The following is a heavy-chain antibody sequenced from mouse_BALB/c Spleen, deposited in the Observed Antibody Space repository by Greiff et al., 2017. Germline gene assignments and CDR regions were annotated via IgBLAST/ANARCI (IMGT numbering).Heavy chain of an antibody. D-gene: IGHD1-1*01. V-gene: IGHV5-6-2*01. J-gene: IGHJ2*01. CDR2: INSNGGST. Sequence: EVKVVESGGGLVKLGGSLKLSCAASGFTFSSYYMSWVRQTPEKRLELVAAINSNGGSTYYPDTVKGRFTISRDNAKNTLYLQMSSLKSEDTALYYCARPNLSYYYGSSGYFDYWGQGTTLTVSS. CDR1: GFTFSSYY. CDR3: ARPNLSYYYGSSGYFDY.